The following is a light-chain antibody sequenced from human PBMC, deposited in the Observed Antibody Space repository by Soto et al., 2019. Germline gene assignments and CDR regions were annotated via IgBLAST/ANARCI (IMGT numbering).Light chain of an antibody. CDR1: QSVSNDY. J-gene: IGKJ5*01. V-gene: IGKV3-20*01. CDR3: QQYGSSPRIT. CDR2: SVS. Sequence: ERVLTQSRGTLSLSPRDRATLSCRAIQSVSNDYVAWVQQKPGQTPRLLIYSVSSRATGIPDRFSGSGSGTDFTLTISRLEPEDFAVYYCQQYGSSPRITFGQGTRLEIK.